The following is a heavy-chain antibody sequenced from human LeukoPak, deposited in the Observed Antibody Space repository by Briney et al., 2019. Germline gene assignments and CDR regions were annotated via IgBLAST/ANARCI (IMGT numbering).Heavy chain of an antibody. CDR3: TTESYDFWSGGDYYYGMDV. CDR1: GFTFSNAW. J-gene: IGHJ6*02. V-gene: IGHV3-15*01. Sequence: GGSLRLSCAASGFTFSNAWMSWVRQAPGKGLEWVGRIKSKTDGGTTDYAAPVKGRFTISRDDSKSTLYLQLNSLKTEDTAVYYCTTESYDFWSGGDYYYGMDVWGQGTTVTVSS. D-gene: IGHD3-3*01. CDR2: IKSKTDGGTT.